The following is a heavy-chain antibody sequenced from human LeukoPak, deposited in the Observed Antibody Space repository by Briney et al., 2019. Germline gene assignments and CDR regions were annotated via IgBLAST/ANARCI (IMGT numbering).Heavy chain of an antibody. CDR1: GFIFCNFA. J-gene: IGHJ4*02. D-gene: IGHD6-19*01. CDR3: ARDMDPGYSSGYYFDY. V-gene: IGHV3-30*03. CDR2: LSDDGGDQ. Sequence: QSWGSLRLSCAASGFIFCNFAIHWVRHVPGQGLEGVAGLSDDGGDQYYADSVKGRVIMSRDNSNNTVYLQMNSLRTEDTAVYYCARDMDPGYSSGYYFDYWGQGTLVTVSS.